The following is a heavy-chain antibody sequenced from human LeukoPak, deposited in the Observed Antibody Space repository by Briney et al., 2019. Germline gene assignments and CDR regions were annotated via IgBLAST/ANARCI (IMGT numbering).Heavy chain of an antibody. D-gene: IGHD3-9*01. CDR1: GGSISSSGYY. CDR3: ARGLHFDWLYFDY. J-gene: IGHJ4*02. Sequence: SETLSLTCTVSGGSISSSGYYWGWIRQPPGKGLEWIGSIYHSGNTYYNPSLKSRVTISVDTSKNQFSLKLSSVTATGTALYYCARGLHFDWLYFDYWGQGTLVTVSS. CDR2: IYHSGNT. V-gene: IGHV4-39*07.